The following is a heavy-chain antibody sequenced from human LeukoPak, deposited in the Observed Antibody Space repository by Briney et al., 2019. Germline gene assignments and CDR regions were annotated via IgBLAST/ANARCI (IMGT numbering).Heavy chain of an antibody. CDR2: ISAYNGNT. D-gene: IGHD6-19*01. Sequence: ASVKVSCKASGYTFTSYGISWVRQAPGQGLEWMGWISAYNGNTNYAQKLQGRVTMTTDTSTSTAYMELRSLRSDDTAVYYCATHQEHFYSSGWHPYYYYGMDVWGQGTTVAVSS. CDR3: ATHQEHFYSSGWHPYYYYGMDV. V-gene: IGHV1-18*01. J-gene: IGHJ6*02. CDR1: GYTFTSYG.